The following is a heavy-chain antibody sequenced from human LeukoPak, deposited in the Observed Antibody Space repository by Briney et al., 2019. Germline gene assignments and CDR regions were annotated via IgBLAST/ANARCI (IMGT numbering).Heavy chain of an antibody. Sequence: PSETLSLTCTVSGGSISSYYWSWIRQPPGKGLEWIGYIYYSGSTNYNPSLKSRVTISVDTSKNQFSLKLSSVTAADTAVYYCARTQPDSSSWYYFDYWGQGTLVTVSS. J-gene: IGHJ4*02. V-gene: IGHV4-59*12. D-gene: IGHD6-13*01. CDR2: IYYSGST. CDR1: GGSISSYY. CDR3: ARTQPDSSSWYYFDY.